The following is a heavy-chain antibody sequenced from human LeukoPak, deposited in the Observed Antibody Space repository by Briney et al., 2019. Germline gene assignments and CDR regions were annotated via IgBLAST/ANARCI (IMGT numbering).Heavy chain of an antibody. CDR3: ARDYYGSGSYYTGPNWFDP. Sequence: GGSLRLSCAASGFTFSSYWMSWVRQAPGKGLEWVANIKQDGSEKYYVDSVKGRFTISRDNAKNSLYLQMNSLRAEDTAVYYCARDYYGSGSYYTGPNWFDPWGQGTLVTVSS. D-gene: IGHD3-10*01. J-gene: IGHJ5*02. CDR2: IKQDGSEK. V-gene: IGHV3-7*01. CDR1: GFTFSSYW.